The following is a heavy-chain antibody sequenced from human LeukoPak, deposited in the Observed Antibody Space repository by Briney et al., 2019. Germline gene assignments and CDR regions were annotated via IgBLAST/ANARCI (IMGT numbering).Heavy chain of an antibody. CDR3: TRDLTGTTWSENDY. CDR2: VSRSSSHI. CDR1: GFDFFRYS. J-gene: IGHJ4*02. D-gene: IGHD6-13*01. Sequence: KTGGSLRLSCAASGFDFFRYSMNWVRQAPGKGLEWVSCVSRSSSHIYYADSVKGRFTISRDNAKNSLYLQMNSLRVEDTAVYYCTRDLTGTTWSENDYWGQGTLVTISS. V-gene: IGHV3-21*01.